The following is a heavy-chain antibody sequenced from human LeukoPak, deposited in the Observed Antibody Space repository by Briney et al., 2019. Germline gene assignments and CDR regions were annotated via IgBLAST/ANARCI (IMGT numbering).Heavy chain of an antibody. V-gene: IGHV3-23*01. Sequence: PGGSLRLSCAAPGFTFSSYAMSWVRQAPGKGLEWVSAISGSGGSTYYADSVKGRFTISRDNSKNTLYLQMNSLRAEDTAVYYCAKVRIAASHFDYWGQGTLVTVSS. J-gene: IGHJ4*02. CDR2: ISGSGGST. CDR1: GFTFSSYA. D-gene: IGHD6-13*01. CDR3: AKVRIAASHFDY.